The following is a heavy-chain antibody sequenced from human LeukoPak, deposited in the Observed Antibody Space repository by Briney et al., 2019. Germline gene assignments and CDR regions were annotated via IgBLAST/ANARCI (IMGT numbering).Heavy chain of an antibody. D-gene: IGHD2-2*01. CDR1: GGSFSGYY. CDR3: AREALGYCSSTSCYGGGYYYGMDV. Sequence: PSETLSLTCAVYGGSFSGYYWSWIRQPPGKGLEWIGEINQSGSTNYNPSLKSRVTISVDTSKNQFSLKLSSVTAADTAVYYCAREALGYCSSTSCYGGGYYYGMDVWGQGTTVTVSS. V-gene: IGHV4-34*01. CDR2: INQSGST. J-gene: IGHJ6*02.